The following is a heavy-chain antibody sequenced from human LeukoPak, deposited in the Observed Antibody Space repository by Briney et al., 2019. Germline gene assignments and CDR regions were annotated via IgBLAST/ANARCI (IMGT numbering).Heavy chain of an antibody. V-gene: IGHV3-48*01. Sequence: GGSLRLSCAASGFTFSSYEMNWVRQAPGKGLEWVSYISSTSSTIFYADSVKCRFTISRDNAKNSLYLQMNSLRVEDTALYYCARAESAAAGSNDAFDIWGQGTMVTVSS. D-gene: IGHD6-13*01. J-gene: IGHJ3*02. CDR2: ISSTSSTI. CDR1: GFTFSSYE. CDR3: ARAESAAAGSNDAFDI.